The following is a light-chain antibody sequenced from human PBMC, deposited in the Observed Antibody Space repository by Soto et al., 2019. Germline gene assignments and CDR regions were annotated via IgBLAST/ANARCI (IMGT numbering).Light chain of an antibody. CDR3: QQSYSSPPT. Sequence: DIQMTQSPSSLSASVGDSVTLTCRASQSISYYLNWYQQKPGKVPKLLIYAASSLQSGVPSRFSGSRSGPDFTLTISSLQPEDFATYYCQQSYSSPPTFGQGTKVDIK. V-gene: IGKV1-39*01. J-gene: IGKJ1*01. CDR1: QSISYY. CDR2: AAS.